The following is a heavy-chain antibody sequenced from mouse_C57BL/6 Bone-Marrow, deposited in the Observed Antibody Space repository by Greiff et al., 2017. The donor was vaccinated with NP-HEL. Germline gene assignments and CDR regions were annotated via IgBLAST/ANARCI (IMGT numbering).Heavy chain of an antibody. CDR3: ASPYDYDVAWFAY. CDR2: ISSGGSYT. Sequence: EVKVVESGGDLVKPGGSLKLSCAASGFTFSSNGMSWVRQTPDKRLEWVATISSGGSYTYYPDSVKGRFTISRDNAKNTLYLQMSSLKSEDTAMYYCASPYDYDVAWFAYWGQGTLVTVSA. V-gene: IGHV5-6*01. CDR1: GFTFSSNG. D-gene: IGHD2-4*01. J-gene: IGHJ3*01.